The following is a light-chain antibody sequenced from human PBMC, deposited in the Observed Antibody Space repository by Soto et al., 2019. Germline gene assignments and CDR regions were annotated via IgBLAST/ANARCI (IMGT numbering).Light chain of an antibody. CDR1: SSDVGKYKF. CDR3: AAWDDSLNGPL. CDR2: EGT. Sequence: QSALTQPASVSGSPGQSISVSCTGTSSDVGKYKFVSWYQQHPGKAPKLMIYEGTKRPSGVSNRFSGSKSGTSASLAVNGLQSEDEADYYCAAWDDSLNGPLFGGGTKLTVL. V-gene: IGLV2-14*02. J-gene: IGLJ3*02.